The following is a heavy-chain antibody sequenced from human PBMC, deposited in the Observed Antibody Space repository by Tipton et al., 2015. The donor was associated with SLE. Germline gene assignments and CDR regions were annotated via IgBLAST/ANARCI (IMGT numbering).Heavy chain of an antibody. D-gene: IGHD3-22*01. CDR2: IYPRHSDV. CDR1: GYSFTSYW. CDR3: ARPYDIFFTADY. V-gene: IGHV5-51*03. Sequence: QLVQSGAEVKRTGESLKISCQGSGYSFTSYWIGWVRQMPGKGLEWMGIIYPRHSDVRYSPSFRGQVTISADKSINTAYLQWSSLRAWGTAIYYCARPYDIFFTADYWGQGTLVTVSS. J-gene: IGHJ4*02.